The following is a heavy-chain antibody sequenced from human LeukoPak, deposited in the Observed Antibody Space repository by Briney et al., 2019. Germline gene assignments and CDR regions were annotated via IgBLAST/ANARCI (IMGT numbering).Heavy chain of an antibody. CDR1: GYTFTTYD. D-gene: IGHD4-17*01. V-gene: IGHV1-8*01. J-gene: IGHJ4*02. CDR3: ARRSGTAMTTTFDY. Sequence: ASVKVSCKASGYTFTTYDINWVRQATGQGLEWMGWMNPNSGNTGYAQKFQGRVTMTWNTSITTAYMELSSLRSEDTAVYYCARRSGTAMTTTFDYWGQGTLVTVSS. CDR2: MNPNSGNT.